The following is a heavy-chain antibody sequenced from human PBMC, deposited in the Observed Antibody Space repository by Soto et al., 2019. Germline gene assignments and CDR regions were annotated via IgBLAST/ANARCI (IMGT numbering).Heavy chain of an antibody. CDR1: GNSFTNYW. Sequence: GESLKISCRGSGNSFTNYWIAWVRQMPGKGLEWMGIIYPDDSDSRYSPSFQGRVTISADKSISTAYLQWSSLKASDTAMYYCARSINAYNPIDYWGQGTPVTVSS. CDR3: ARSINAYNPIDY. CDR2: IYPDDSDS. V-gene: IGHV5-51*01. J-gene: IGHJ4*02. D-gene: IGHD6-6*01.